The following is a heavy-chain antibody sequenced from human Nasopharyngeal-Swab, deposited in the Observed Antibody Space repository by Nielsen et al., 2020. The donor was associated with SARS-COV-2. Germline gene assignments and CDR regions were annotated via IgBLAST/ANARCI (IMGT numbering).Heavy chain of an antibody. V-gene: IGHV3-33*01. D-gene: IGHD2-15*01. CDR3: ARGVEFDP. Sequence: GRQAPGKGLEWVAVIWYDGSNKYYADSVKGRFTISRDNSKNTLYLQMNSLRAEDTAVYYCARGVEFDPWGQGTLVTVSS. CDR2: IWYDGSNK. J-gene: IGHJ5*02.